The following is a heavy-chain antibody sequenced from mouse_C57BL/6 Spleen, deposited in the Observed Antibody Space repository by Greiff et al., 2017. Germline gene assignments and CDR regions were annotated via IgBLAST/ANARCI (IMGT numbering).Heavy chain of an antibody. J-gene: IGHJ1*03. CDR3: ARHEDAHYGSSHWYFDV. CDR2: FYPGSGSI. Sequence: QVQLQQSGAELVKPGASVKLSCKASGYTFTEYTIHWVKQRSGQGLEWIGWFYPGSGSIKYNEKFKDKATLTADKSSSTVYMELSRLTSEDSAVYFCARHEDAHYGSSHWYFDVWGTGTTGTGSS. CDR1: GYTFTEYT. V-gene: IGHV1-62-2*01. D-gene: IGHD1-1*01.